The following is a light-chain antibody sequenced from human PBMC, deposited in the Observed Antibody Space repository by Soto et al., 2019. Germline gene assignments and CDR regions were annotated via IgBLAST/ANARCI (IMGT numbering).Light chain of an antibody. CDR2: DVS. Sequence: QSALTQPASVSGSPGQSITISCTGTGSDVGGYNNVSWYQQHPGKAPKLMIYDVSNRPSGVSNRFSGSKSGNTASLTISGLQAEDEADYYCSSYTSSSTLVVFGGGTKLTVL. V-gene: IGLV2-14*01. CDR3: SSYTSSSTLVV. J-gene: IGLJ2*01. CDR1: GSDVGGYNN.